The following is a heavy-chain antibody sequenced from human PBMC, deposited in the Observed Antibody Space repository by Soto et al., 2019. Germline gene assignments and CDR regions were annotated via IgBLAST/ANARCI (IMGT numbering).Heavy chain of an antibody. J-gene: IGHJ4*02. CDR3: ASCSGSYAQSYLDC. D-gene: IGHD6-25*01. CDR2: IYSDGRT. V-gene: IGHV3-53*02. Sequence: DVPLAETGGGLIQPGGSLRLSCAASGFIVSSSYMSWVRQAPGKGLESVSVIYSDGRTYYADSVKGRFTISRDNPKNTLYLQMNSLSVEDTAVYYCASCSGSYAQSYLDCWGQGNLLTVSS. CDR1: GFIVSSSY.